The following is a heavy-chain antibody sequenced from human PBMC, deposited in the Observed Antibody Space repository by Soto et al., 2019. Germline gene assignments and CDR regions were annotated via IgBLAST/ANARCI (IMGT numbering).Heavy chain of an antibody. D-gene: IGHD2-15*01. V-gene: IGHV1-46*03. CDR2: INARDGST. CDR3: AREHSNEDPAWWPDP. Sequence: ASVKVSCKASGYTFTSHYMHWVRQAPGQGLEWMGVINARDGSTGYAQKFQGRATLTRDTSTSTVYMELSSLRSDDTAVYYCAREHSNEDPAWWPDPWCQGTQVTVSS. CDR1: GYTFTSHY. J-gene: IGHJ5*02.